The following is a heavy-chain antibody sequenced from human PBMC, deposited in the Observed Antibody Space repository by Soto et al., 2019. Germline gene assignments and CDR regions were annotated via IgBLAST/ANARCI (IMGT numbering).Heavy chain of an antibody. J-gene: IGHJ6*02. CDR1: GGSFSGYY. V-gene: IGHV4-34*01. CDR3: ASVYYYYYYGMDV. CDR2: INHSGST. Sequence: SETLSLTCAVYGGSFSGYYWSWIRQPPGKGLEWIGEINHSGSTNYNPSLKSRVTISVDTSKNQFSLKLSSVTAADTAVYYCASVYYYYYYGMDVWGQGTTVT.